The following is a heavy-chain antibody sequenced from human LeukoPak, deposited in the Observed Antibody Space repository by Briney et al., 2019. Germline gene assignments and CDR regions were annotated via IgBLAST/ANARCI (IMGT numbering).Heavy chain of an antibody. J-gene: IGHJ2*01. D-gene: IGHD2-2*01. Sequence: PGGSLRLSCAASGLTFSNYAMSWVRQAPGKGLEWVSAISGSGGSTYYADSVKGRFTISRDNSKNTLYLQMSSLRAEDTAVYYCAKGRPTTLGYCGRSICADWYFDLWGRGTLLSVSS. CDR2: ISGSGGST. V-gene: IGHV3-23*01. CDR1: GLTFSNYA. CDR3: AKGRPTTLGYCGRSICADWYFDL.